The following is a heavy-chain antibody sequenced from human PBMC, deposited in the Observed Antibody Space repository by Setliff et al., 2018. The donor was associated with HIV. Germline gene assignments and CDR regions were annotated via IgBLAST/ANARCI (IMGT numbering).Heavy chain of an antibody. J-gene: IGHJ6*03. CDR1: GGSIISGGYY. CDR3: ATPVTSRGYYYMDV. V-gene: IGHV4-31*03. D-gene: IGHD4-17*01. Sequence: PSETLSLTCSVSGGSIISGGYYWSWIRQHPGKGLEWIGYIYYSGFTYYNPSLKSRVTISIDTSNNQFSLKLKSVTAADTAVYYCATPVTSRGYYYMDVWGKGTTVTVSS. CDR2: IYYSGFT.